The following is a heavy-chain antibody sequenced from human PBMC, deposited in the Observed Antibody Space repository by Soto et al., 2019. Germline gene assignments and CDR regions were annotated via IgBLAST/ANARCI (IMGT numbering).Heavy chain of an antibody. CDR3: ARGDYDMDV. Sequence: EVQLVESGGGLVQPGGSLRLSCAASGFTFSSYSMNWVRQAPGKGLEWVSYISSSSSTIYYADSVKGRIIISRDNAKNSLYLQMNGLRAEDTAVYYCARGDYDMDVWGQGTTVTVSS. CDR1: GFTFSSYS. J-gene: IGHJ6*02. V-gene: IGHV3-48*01. CDR2: ISSSSSTI.